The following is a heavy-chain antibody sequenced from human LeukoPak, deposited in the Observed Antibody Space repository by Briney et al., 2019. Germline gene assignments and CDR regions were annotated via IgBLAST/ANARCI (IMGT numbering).Heavy chain of an antibody. V-gene: IGHV3-33*08. Sequence: GGSLRLSCAASGFTFSSYAMHWVRQAPGRGLEWVALLWYDGTNENYADSVKGRFTISRDNSKNTMYLQMNNLRAEDTAVYYCARRGTPNAFDLWGQGTMVTVSS. CDR1: GFTFSSYA. D-gene: IGHD3-16*01. CDR2: LWYDGTNE. J-gene: IGHJ3*01. CDR3: ARRGTPNAFDL.